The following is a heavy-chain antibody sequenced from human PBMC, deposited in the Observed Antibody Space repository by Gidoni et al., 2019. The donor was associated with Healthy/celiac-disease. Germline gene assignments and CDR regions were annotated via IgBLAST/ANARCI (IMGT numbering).Heavy chain of an antibody. D-gene: IGHD3-3*01. V-gene: IGHV3-23*01. CDR3: AKDLDFWSGYYRDYYGMDV. CDR1: GFTFSRYA. CDR2: ISSSGGST. Sequence: EVQPLESGGGLVQPGGSLRLSCAASGFTFSRYAMRWVRQAPGKGLEWVSAISSSGGSTYYADSVKGRFTISRDNSKNTLYLQMNSLRAEDTAVYYCAKDLDFWSGYYRDYYGMDVWGKGTTVTVSS. J-gene: IGHJ6*04.